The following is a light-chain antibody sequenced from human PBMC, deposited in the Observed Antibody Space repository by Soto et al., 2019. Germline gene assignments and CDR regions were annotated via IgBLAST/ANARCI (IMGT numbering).Light chain of an antibody. J-gene: IGLJ2*01. V-gene: IGLV1-40*01. CDR3: QSFDSSLTGLI. Sequence: QSVLTQPPSVTGAPGQRVTISCTGNNSNIGAGSGVNWYQQFPDKAPKLLIYANTHRPSGVPDRFSGSTSATSASLAITGRQTQDEADYYCQSFDSSLTGLIFGGGTQLTVL. CDR2: ANT. CDR1: NSNIGAGSG.